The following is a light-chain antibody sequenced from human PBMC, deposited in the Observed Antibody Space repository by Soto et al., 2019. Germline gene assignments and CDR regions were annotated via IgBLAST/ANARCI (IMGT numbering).Light chain of an antibody. CDR3: SSYTSSSTLPYV. Sequence: QSALTQPACVSGSRGQSITISCTGTSSDVGGYNYVSWYQQHPGKAPKLMIYEVSNRPSGVSNRFSGSKSGNTASLTISGLQAEDEADYYCSSYTSSSTLPYVFGTGT. J-gene: IGLJ1*01. CDR1: SSDVGGYNY. CDR2: EVS. V-gene: IGLV2-14*01.